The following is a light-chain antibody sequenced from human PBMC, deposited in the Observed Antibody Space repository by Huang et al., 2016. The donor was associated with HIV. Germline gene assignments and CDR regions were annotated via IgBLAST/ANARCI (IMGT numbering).Light chain of an antibody. J-gene: IGKJ1*01. V-gene: IGKV3-15*01. Sequence: EIVMTQSPATLSVSPGERATRPCRTSQSVSSNLTWYQQKPGQAPRLLIQGASTRATGIPARFSGSGSGTEFTLTVSGLQSEDCAIYYCQQYNNWPSGTFGQGTKVEIK. CDR3: QQYNNWPSGT. CDR2: GAS. CDR1: QSVSSN.